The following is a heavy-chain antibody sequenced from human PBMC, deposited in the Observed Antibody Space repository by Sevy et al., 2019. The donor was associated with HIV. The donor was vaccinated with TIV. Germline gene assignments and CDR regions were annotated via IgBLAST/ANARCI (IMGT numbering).Heavy chain of an antibody. CDR2: MNPNSGKT. Sequence: AASVKVSCKASGYTFTNYEINWVRQATGQGLEWMGWMNPNSGKTGYAPQFHGRVTMTRNTSLNIAYMELSSLRSDDTAVYYCARDEQRPYYYGSGNMGHWGQGTLVTVSS. J-gene: IGHJ4*02. D-gene: IGHD3-10*01. CDR3: ARDEQRPYYYGSGNMGH. V-gene: IGHV1-8*01. CDR1: GYTFTNYE.